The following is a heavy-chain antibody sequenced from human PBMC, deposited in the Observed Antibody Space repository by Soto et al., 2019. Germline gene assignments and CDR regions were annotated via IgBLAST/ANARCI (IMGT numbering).Heavy chain of an antibody. CDR1: GYTFTSYG. V-gene: IGHV1-18*04. J-gene: IGHJ6*02. Sequence: WASVKVSCKASGYTFTSYGISWVRQAPGQGLEWMGWISAYNGNTNYAQKLQGRVTMTTDTSTSTAYMELRSLRSDDTAVYYCARDPYYDIWSGYFDYYYGMDVWGQGTTVTVSS. CDR2: ISAYNGNT. D-gene: IGHD3-3*01. CDR3: ARDPYYDIWSGYFDYYYGMDV.